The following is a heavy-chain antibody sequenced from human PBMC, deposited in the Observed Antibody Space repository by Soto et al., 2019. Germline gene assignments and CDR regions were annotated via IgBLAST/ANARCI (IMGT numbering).Heavy chain of an antibody. V-gene: IGHV3-15*01. Sequence: EVQLVDSGGGLVKPGGSLRLSCTASGFTFTDAWMNWVRQAPGKGLEWVGRIKSKTDGGTTDYPAPVKGRFTILRDDSKNTLYLQMNSLKTEDTAVYYCTTRTAINNHGDYWGQGTLVTVSS. CDR1: GFTFTDAW. J-gene: IGHJ4*02. CDR2: IKSKTDGGTT. CDR3: TTRTAINNHGDY. D-gene: IGHD2-8*02.